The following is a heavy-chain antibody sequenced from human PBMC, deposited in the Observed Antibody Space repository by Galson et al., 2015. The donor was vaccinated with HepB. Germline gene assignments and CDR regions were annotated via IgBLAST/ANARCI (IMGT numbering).Heavy chain of an antibody. CDR2: ISYDGSDR. D-gene: IGHD2-15*01. CDR3: VRHSFSGREFDY. Sequence: SLRLSCAASGFTFSSYGMHWVRQAPGKGLEWVALISYDGSDRYFADSVKGRFTISRDNFKNTLFLQMNSLRAEDTAVYYCVRHSFSGREFDYWGQGSLVTVSS. J-gene: IGHJ4*02. V-gene: IGHV3-30*03. CDR1: GFTFSSYG.